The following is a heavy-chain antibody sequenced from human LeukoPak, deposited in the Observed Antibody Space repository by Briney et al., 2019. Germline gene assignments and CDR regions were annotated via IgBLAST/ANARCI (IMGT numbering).Heavy chain of an antibody. J-gene: IGHJ4*02. CDR2: IWYDGSNK. D-gene: IGHD2-2*03. CDR1: GFTFSSYG. V-gene: IGHV3-33*01. CDR3: ARDTGSLDIVVVPAATHFDY. Sequence: GRSLRLSCAASGFTFSSYGMHWVRQAPGKGLEWVAVIWYDGSNKYYADSVKGRFTISRDNAKNSLYLQMNSLRAEDTAVYYCARDTGSLDIVVVPAATHFDYWGQGTLVTVSS.